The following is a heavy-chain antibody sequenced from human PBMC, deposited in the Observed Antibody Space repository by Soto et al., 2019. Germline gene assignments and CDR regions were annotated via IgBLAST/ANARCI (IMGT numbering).Heavy chain of an antibody. J-gene: IGHJ3*02. Sequence: RGSPGLSCVASGVTFSNYAMSWFGQAPGKGLEWVSTISGPGETTFYADSVNGRFTISRDNSKTTLYLQVSSLRAEDTAVYYCANDFIPKKAVHDPFDIRGQGTMLTV. D-gene: IGHD3-16*02. CDR2: ISGPGETT. V-gene: IGHV3-23*01. CDR3: ANDFIPKKAVHDPFDI. CDR1: GVTFSNYA.